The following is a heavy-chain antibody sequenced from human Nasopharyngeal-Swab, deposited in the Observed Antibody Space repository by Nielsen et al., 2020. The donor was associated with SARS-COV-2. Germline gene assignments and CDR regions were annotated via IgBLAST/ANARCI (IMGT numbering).Heavy chain of an antibody. Sequence: GSLRLSCTVSGASISSSNYYWGWIRQPPGKGLEWIGTIYYSGNTHFNPSLKSRVTMSVDTSKHQFSLNLSSVTAADTALYYCARHSSGWSFDYWDHGTLVTVSS. CDR2: IYYSGNT. D-gene: IGHD6-19*01. CDR1: GASISSSNYY. V-gene: IGHV4-39*01. CDR3: ARHSSGWSFDY. J-gene: IGHJ4*01.